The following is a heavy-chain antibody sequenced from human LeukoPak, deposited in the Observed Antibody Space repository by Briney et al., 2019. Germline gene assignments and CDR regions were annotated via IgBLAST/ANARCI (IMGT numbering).Heavy chain of an antibody. Sequence: ASVKVSCKASGGTFSSYAISWVRQAPGQGLEWMGGIIPIFGTANYAQKFQGRVTITADESTSTAYMELSSLRSEDTAVYYCARDWSYYYDRSGYYLVYWGQGTLVAVSS. V-gene: IGHV1-69*13. CDR3: ARDWSYYYDRSGYYLVY. CDR2: IIPIFGTA. D-gene: IGHD3-22*01. J-gene: IGHJ4*02. CDR1: GGTFSSYA.